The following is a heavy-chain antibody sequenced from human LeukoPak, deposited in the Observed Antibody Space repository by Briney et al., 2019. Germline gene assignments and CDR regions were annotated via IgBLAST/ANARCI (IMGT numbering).Heavy chain of an antibody. CDR2: ISSSSSTI. Sequence: GGSLRLSCAASGFTFSSYSMNWVRQAPGKGLEWVSYISSSSSTIYYADSVKGRFTMSRDNAKNSLYLQINSLRDEDTAVYYCARGGTYYYDSSGYYHDYWGQGTLVTVSS. J-gene: IGHJ4*02. D-gene: IGHD3-22*01. CDR1: GFTFSSYS. V-gene: IGHV3-48*02. CDR3: ARGGTYYYDSSGYYHDY.